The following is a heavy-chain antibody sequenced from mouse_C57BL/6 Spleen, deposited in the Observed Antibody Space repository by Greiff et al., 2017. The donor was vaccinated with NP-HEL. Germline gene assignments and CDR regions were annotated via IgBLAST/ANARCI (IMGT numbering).Heavy chain of an antibody. J-gene: IGHJ2*01. CDR1: GYSITSGYY. CDR3: ARGRYDGYSFDY. Sequence: EVKLMESGPGLVKPSQSLSLTCSVTGYSITSGYYWNWLRQFPGNKMEWMGYISYDGSNNYNPSLKNRIFITRDTSKNQFFLKLNSGTTEDTATYYCARGRYDGYSFDYWGQGTTLTVSS. CDR2: ISYDGSN. V-gene: IGHV3-6*01. D-gene: IGHD2-3*01.